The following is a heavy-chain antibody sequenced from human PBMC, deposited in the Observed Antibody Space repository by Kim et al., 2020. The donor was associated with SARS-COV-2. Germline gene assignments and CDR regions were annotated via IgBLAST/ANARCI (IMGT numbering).Heavy chain of an antibody. D-gene: IGHD5-12*01. J-gene: IGHJ5*02. V-gene: IGHV4-59*13. CDR3: ARVVSIPDDDYALFDR. CDR2: IYYSGST. Sequence: SETLSLTCAVYGGSFSGYYWSWIRQPPGKGLEWIGDIYYSGSTNYNPSLKSRVTISVDTSKNQFSLKLSSVTAADTAVYYCARVVSIPDDDYALFDRCG. CDR1: GGSFSGYY.